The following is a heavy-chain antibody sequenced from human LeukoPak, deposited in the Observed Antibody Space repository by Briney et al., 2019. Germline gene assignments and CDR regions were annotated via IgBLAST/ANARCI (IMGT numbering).Heavy chain of an antibody. CDR1: EFTFSAYW. CDR3: ARMGVEGITMSGVYGMDV. D-gene: IGHD3-10*02. J-gene: IGHJ6*02. Sequence: GGSLRLSCAASEFTFSAYWMHWVRQAPGKGLVWVSRIRGDGSMTNYADSVKGRFTISRDNAKNTLYLQMNSLRAEDTAVYYCARMGVEGITMSGVYGMDVWGQGTTVTVSS. V-gene: IGHV3-74*01. CDR2: IRGDGSMT.